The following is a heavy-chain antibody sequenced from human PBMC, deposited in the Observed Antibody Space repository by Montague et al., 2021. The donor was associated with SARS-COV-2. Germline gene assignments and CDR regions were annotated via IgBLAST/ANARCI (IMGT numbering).Heavy chain of an antibody. J-gene: IGHJ4*02. CDR3: VRHKRCSIAAAGRDFDY. V-gene: IGHV4-39*01. D-gene: IGHD6-13*01. CDR2: IYYSGSP. CDR1: GGSISSSSYY. Sequence: SETLSLTCTVSGGSISSSSYYWGWIRQPPGKGLEWIGSIYYSGSPYYNPPLKSRVTISVDTSKNQFSLKLSSVTAADTAVYYCVRHKRCSIAAAGRDFDYWGQGTPVTVSS.